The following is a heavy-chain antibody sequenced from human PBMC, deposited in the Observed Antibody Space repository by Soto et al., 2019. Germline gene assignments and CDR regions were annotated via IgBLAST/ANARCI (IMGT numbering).Heavy chain of an antibody. CDR3: ARAKMKDPRMWPEPYRGLDY. V-gene: IGHV4-30-4*01. D-gene: IGHD1-26*01. CDR2: IYDNGST. Sequence: DLEWIASIYDNGSTYYSPSLKSRLTISVDTSKNQFSLELSSVTAADTAVYYCARAKMKDPRMWPEPYRGLDYWGQGTLVAVSS. J-gene: IGHJ4*02.